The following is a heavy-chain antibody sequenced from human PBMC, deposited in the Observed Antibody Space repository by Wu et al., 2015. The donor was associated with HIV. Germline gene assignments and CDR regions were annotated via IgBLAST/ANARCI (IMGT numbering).Heavy chain of an antibody. CDR3: ARGDYSTTSYYFYYMDI. D-gene: IGHD2/OR15-2a*01. J-gene: IGHJ6*03. CDR1: GGTFSSYA. V-gene: IGHV1-18*01. Sequence: QVQLVQSGAEVKKPGSAVKVSCKASGGTFSSYAIIWVRQAPGQGLEWMGWISPYNGNTNYAQRFKGRVTLTADRYTRTAYLELRSLRSEDTAIYYCARGDYSTTSYYFYYMDIWGEGTTVTVSS. CDR2: ISPYNGNT.